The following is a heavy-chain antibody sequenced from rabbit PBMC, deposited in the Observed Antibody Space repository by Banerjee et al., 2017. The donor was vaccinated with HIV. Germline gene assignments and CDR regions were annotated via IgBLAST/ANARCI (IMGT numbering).Heavy chain of an antibody. J-gene: IGHJ4*01. CDR1: GFDFSSYYM. CDR2: INTSSGNT. V-gene: IGHV1S45*01. Sequence: QEQLEESGGDLVQPGGSLTLSCKASGFDFSSYYMSWVRQAPGKGLEWIACINTSSGNTVYASWAKGRFTISKTSSTGVTLQMTSLTAADTATYFCARDLAGVIGWNFGLWGQGTLVTVS. CDR3: ARDLAGVIGWNFGL. D-gene: IGHD4-1*01.